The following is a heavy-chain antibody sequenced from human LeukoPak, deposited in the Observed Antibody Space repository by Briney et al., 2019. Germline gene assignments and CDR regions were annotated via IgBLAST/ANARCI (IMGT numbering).Heavy chain of an antibody. V-gene: IGHV3-74*01. CDR3: VRGYYTSWNLGDY. D-gene: IGHD3-10*01. CDR2: INSDGSIT. J-gene: IGHJ4*02. Sequence: TGGSLRLSCAASGFTFSSYWMHWVRHAPGKGLVWVSRINSDGSITTYADSVKGRFTISRDNAQNTLYLQMDSLRADDTAVYYCVRGYYTSWNLGDYWGQGTLVTVSS. CDR1: GFTFSSYW.